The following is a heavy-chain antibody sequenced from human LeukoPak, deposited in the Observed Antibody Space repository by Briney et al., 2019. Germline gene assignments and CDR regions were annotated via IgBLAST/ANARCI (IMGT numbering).Heavy chain of an antibody. D-gene: IGHD3-22*01. CDR3: ARQGWLLPNASDI. Sequence: PSETLSLTCTVSDGSISSYYWSWIRQPPGKGLEWIGYIYTSGSTNYNPSLKSRVTISVDTSKNQFSLKLSSVTAADTAVYYCARQGWLLPNASDIWGQGTMVTVSS. CDR1: DGSISSYY. V-gene: IGHV4-4*09. J-gene: IGHJ3*02. CDR2: IYTSGST.